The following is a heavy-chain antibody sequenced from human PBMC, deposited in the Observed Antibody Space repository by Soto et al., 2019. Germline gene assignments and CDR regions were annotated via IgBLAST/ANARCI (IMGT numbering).Heavy chain of an antibody. Sequence: GGSLRLSCVASGVTFSSYAMSWVRQAPGKGLEWVSAVSKSGLDTNYVDSVKGRFTISRDNAKNSLYLQMNSLRDEDTAVYYCITDGPDGRAYWGQGTQVTVSS. D-gene: IGHD2-8*01. CDR3: ITDGPDGRAY. V-gene: IGHV3-23*01. J-gene: IGHJ4*02. CDR1: GVTFSSYA. CDR2: VSKSGLDT.